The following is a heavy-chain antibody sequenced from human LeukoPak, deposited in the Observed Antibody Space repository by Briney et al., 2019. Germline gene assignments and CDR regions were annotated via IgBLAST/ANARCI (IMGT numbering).Heavy chain of an antibody. CDR3: ARDGVGYSGYDFWY. V-gene: IGHV1-69*13. CDR1: GGTFSSYA. Sequence: ASVKVSCKASGGTFSSYAISWVRQAPGQGLEWMGGIIPIFCTANYAQKFQGRVTITADESTSTAYMEMSSLRSEDTAVYYCARDGVGYSGYDFWYWGQGTLVTVSS. CDR2: IIPIFCTA. D-gene: IGHD5-12*01. J-gene: IGHJ4*02.